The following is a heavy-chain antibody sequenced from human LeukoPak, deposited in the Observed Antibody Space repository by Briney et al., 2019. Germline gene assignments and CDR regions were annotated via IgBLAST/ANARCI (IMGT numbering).Heavy chain of an antibody. D-gene: IGHD6-6*01. CDR3: ARDEGIAAQFDY. Sequence: SETLSLTCTVSRDSFISYYWNWLRQPPGKGLEWIGYIYSSGNTDYNPALKSRVTMSMDTSRNQFSLKLRSVTAADTAIYYCARDEGIAAQFDYWGQGALVTVSS. V-gene: IGHV4-59*01. CDR2: IYSSGNT. CDR1: RDSFISYY. J-gene: IGHJ4*02.